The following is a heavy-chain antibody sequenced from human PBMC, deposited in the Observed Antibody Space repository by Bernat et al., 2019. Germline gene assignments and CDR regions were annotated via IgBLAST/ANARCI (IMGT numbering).Heavy chain of an antibody. Sequence: QVQLQESGPGLVKPSGTLSLTCAVSGGSISSSNWWSWVRQPPGKGLEWIGEIYHSGSTNYNPSLKSRVIISVDKSKNQFSLKLSSVTAADTAVYYCARVGMSGYSYGYAFYYYYGMDVWGQGTTVTVSS. CDR1: GGSISSSNW. J-gene: IGHJ6*02. CDR3: ARVGMSGYSYGYAFYYYYGMDV. V-gene: IGHV4-4*02. CDR2: IYHSGST. D-gene: IGHD5-18*01.